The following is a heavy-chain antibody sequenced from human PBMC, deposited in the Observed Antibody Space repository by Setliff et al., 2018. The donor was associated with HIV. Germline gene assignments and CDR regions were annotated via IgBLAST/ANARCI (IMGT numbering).Heavy chain of an antibody. V-gene: IGHV1-3*03. CDR3: ARSNGQWLKNWFDP. Sequence: ASVKVSCKASGYTFTTYAMHWVRQAPGQRLEWMGWIDAGNGNTKYSQKFQGRVTITRDTSASTAYLELSSLRAEDMAVYYCARSNGQWLKNWFDPWGQGTLVTVSS. CDR1: GYTFTTYA. D-gene: IGHD6-19*01. CDR2: IDAGNGNT. J-gene: IGHJ5*02.